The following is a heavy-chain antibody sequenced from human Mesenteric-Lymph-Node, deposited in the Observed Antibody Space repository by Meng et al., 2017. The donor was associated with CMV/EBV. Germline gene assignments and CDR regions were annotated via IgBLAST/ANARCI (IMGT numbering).Heavy chain of an antibody. D-gene: IGHD4-23*01. CDR3: ARHQRWLKSEGGFNY. CDR2: INHSGST. J-gene: IGHJ4*02. CDR1: GGSFSGYY. V-gene: IGHV4-34*01. Sequence: QGQVKLGGVVLLRASDTLSLTCAVYGGSFSGYYWSWIRQPPGKGLEWIGEINHSGSTNYNPSLKSRVTISVDTSKNQFSLKLSSVTAADTAVYYCARHQRWLKSEGGFNYWGQGTLVTVSS.